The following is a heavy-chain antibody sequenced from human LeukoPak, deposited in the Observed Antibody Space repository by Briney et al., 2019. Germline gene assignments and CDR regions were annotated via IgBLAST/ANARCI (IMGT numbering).Heavy chain of an antibody. CDR2: MWYDGSNK. CDR1: GFTFSSYG. D-gene: IGHD4-23*01. CDR3: AKFMGGNRNDAFDI. Sequence: HPGRSLRLSCAASGFTFSSYGMHWVRQAPSKGLEWVAVMWYDGSNKYYADSVKGRFTISRDNSKNTLYLQMNSLRAEDTAVYYCAKFMGGNRNDAFDIWGQGTMVTVSS. J-gene: IGHJ3*02. V-gene: IGHV3-33*06.